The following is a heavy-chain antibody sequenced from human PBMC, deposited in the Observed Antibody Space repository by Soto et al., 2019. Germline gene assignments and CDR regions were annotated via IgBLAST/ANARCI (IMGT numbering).Heavy chain of an antibody. Sequence: EVQLLESGGGLVQPGGSLRLSCAASGFTFSSYAMSWVRQAPGKGLEWDSAISGSGGSTYYADSVKGRFTISRDNSKNTLYLQMNSLRAEDTAVYYCAKWAAITGTTGAPVIDYWGQGTLVTVSS. CDR2: ISGSGGST. D-gene: IGHD1-7*01. CDR3: AKWAAITGTTGAPVIDY. V-gene: IGHV3-23*01. CDR1: GFTFSSYA. J-gene: IGHJ4*02.